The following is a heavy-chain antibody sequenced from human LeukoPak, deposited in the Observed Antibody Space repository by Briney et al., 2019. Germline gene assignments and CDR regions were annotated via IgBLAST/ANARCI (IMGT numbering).Heavy chain of an antibody. D-gene: IGHD6-13*01. CDR1: GGTFSRYT. CDR2: IIPILGIA. J-gene: IGHJ2*01. Sequence: SSVKVSCKASGGTFSRYTISWVRQAPGQGLEWMGRIIPILGIANYAQKFQGRVTITPDKSTSTAYMELSSLRSEDTAVYYCARTIAAAGTSWYFDLWGRGTLVTVSS. CDR3: ARTIAAAGTSWYFDL. V-gene: IGHV1-69*02.